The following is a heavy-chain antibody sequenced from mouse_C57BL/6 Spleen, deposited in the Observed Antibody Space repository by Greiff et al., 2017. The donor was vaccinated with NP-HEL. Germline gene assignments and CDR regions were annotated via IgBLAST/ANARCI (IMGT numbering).Heavy chain of an antibody. D-gene: IGHD2-2*01. J-gene: IGHJ3*01. V-gene: IGHV1-82*01. CDR2: IYPGDGDT. CDR3: ARGGSMVTTGAFAY. Sequence: VQLQQSGPELVKPGASVKISCKASGYAFSSSWMNWVKQRPGKGLEWIGRIYPGDGDTNYNGKFKGKATLTADKSSSTAYMQLSSLTSEDSAVYFCARGGSMVTTGAFAYWGQGTLVTVSA. CDR1: GYAFSSSW.